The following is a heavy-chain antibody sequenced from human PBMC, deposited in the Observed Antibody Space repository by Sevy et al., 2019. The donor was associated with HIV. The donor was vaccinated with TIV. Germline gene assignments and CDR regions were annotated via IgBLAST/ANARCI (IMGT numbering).Heavy chain of an antibody. CDR1: GYTFAGYY. J-gene: IGHJ5*02. CDR3: VRESTYSSSWSRVWFDP. V-gene: IGHV1-2*02. CDR2: INPNSGVT. D-gene: IGHD6-13*01. Sequence: ASVKVFCKASGYTFAGYYMHWVRQAPGQGLEWMGWINPNSGVTKYAQKFQGTVTMTRNTSISTAYMELSRLRSDDTAVYFCVRESTYSSSWSRVWFDPWGQGTLVTVSS.